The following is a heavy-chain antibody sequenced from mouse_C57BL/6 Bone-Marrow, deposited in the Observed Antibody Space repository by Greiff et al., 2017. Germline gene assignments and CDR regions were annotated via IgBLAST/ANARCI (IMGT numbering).Heavy chain of an antibody. CDR3: ARYTSYAFYAMDY. CDR2: IRNKANGYTT. J-gene: IGHJ4*01. CDR1: GFTFTDYY. V-gene: IGHV7-3*01. D-gene: IGHD6-5*01. Sequence: DVKLVESGGGLVQPGGSLNLSCAASGFTFTDYYMSWVRQPPGKALEWLGFIRNKANGYTTEYSASVKGRFTISRDNSQSILYLQMNALRAEDSATYYCARYTSYAFYAMDYWGQGTSVTVSS.